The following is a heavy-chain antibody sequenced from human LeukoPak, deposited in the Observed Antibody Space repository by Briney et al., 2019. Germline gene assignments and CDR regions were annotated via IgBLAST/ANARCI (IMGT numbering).Heavy chain of an antibody. CDR2: IKTDGSRT. CDR1: GFTFSAYW. CDR3: AREAQVGGALQS. Sequence: GGSLRLSCAASGFTFSAYWMHWVRQAPGKGLVWVSRIKTDGSRTMYADSLQGRFTISRDTAKNTLFLQMNSLRAEDTAVYYCAREAQVGGALQSWGQGTLVTVSS. D-gene: IGHD1-26*01. V-gene: IGHV3-74*03. J-gene: IGHJ5*02.